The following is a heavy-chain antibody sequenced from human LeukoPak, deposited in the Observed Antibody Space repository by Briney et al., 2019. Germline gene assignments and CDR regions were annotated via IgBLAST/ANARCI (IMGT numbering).Heavy chain of an antibody. CDR2: ISSNGGST. J-gene: IGHJ4*02. Sequence: GGSLRLSCAASGFTFSSYAMHWVRQAPGKGLEYVSAISSNGGSTYYANSVKGRFTISRDNSKNTLYLQMGSLRAEDMAVYYCAKDRYGAVAGYYFDYWGQGTLVTVSS. D-gene: IGHD6-19*01. V-gene: IGHV3-64*01. CDR3: AKDRYGAVAGYYFDY. CDR1: GFTFSSYA.